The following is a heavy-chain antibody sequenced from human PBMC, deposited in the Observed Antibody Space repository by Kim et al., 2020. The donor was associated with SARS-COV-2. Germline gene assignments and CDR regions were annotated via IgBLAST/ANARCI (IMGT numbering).Heavy chain of an antibody. Sequence: GGSLRLSCAASGFTFSSYAMSWVRQAPGKGLEWVSAISGSGGSTYYADSVKGRFTISRDNSKNTLYLQMNSLRAEDTAVYYCAKLGLGYNWNDDDAFDIWGQGTMVTVSS. CDR3: AKLGLGYNWNDDDAFDI. V-gene: IGHV3-23*01. CDR2: ISGSGGST. D-gene: IGHD1-1*01. J-gene: IGHJ3*02. CDR1: GFTFSSYA.